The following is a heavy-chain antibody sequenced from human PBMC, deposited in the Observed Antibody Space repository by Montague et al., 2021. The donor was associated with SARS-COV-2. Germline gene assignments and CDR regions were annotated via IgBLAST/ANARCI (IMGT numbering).Heavy chain of an antibody. D-gene: IGHD2-15*01. Sequence: SETLSLTCAVSGDSISSDNWWWTWVRQPPGKGLEWIGEMYHSGSTNHNPSLKSRVTISIDTSKNQFSLELSSVTAADMAVYYCASPGGYCTGGSCYYVYWGQGTLVTVSS. CDR3: ASPGGYCTGGSCYYVY. J-gene: IGHJ4*02. CDR1: GDSISSDNW. CDR2: MYHSGST. V-gene: IGHV4-4*02.